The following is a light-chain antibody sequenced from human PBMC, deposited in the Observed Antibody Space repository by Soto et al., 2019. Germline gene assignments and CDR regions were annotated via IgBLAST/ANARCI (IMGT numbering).Light chain of an antibody. V-gene: IGLV2-23*02. CDR2: EVT. Sequence: QSALTQPAFVSGSPGQSITISCTGTTTDIGNYDLVSWYQQRPGKVPKLLIYEVTKRPSGVSNRFSASKSGNTASLTISGLQAEDEADEFCCSYVGIANFENVIFGGGTKLTVL. CDR1: TTDIGNYDL. CDR3: CSYVGIANFENVI. J-gene: IGLJ2*01.